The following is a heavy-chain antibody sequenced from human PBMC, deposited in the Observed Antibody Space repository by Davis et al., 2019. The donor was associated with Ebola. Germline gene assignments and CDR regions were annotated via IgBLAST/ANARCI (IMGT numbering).Heavy chain of an antibody. D-gene: IGHD2-2*02. CDR2: ILYDGSNK. CDR3: ARGAPPAILDY. V-gene: IGHV3-30-3*01. Sequence: GESLKISCAASGFTFSSYAMHWVRQAPGKGLEWVAVILYDGSNKYYADSVKGRFTISRDNAKNSLYLQMNSLRAEDTAVYYCARGAPPAILDYWGQGTLVTVSS. J-gene: IGHJ4*02. CDR1: GFTFSSYA.